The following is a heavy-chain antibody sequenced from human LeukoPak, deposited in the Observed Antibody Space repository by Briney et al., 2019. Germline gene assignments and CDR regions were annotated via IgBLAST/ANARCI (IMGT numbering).Heavy chain of an antibody. CDR3: ATEDNGYGEPKYYFDY. CDR1: GFTFSSYW. D-gene: IGHD5-12*01. CDR2: IKQDGSEK. Sequence: GGSLRLSCAASGFTFSSYWMSWVRQAPGKGLEWVANIKQDGSEKYYVDSVKGRFTISRDNDKNSLYLQMNSLRAEDTAVYYCATEDNGYGEPKYYFDYWSQGTLVTVSS. V-gene: IGHV3-7*03. J-gene: IGHJ4*02.